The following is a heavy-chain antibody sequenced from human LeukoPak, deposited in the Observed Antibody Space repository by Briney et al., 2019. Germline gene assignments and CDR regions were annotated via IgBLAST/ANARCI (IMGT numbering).Heavy chain of an antibody. Sequence: GGSLRLSCAASGFTFSSYSMNWVRQAPGKGLEWVSYISSSSSTIYYADSVKGRFTISRDNAKNSLYLQMNSLRAEDTAVYYCARDHFSLITMVRGEIDAFDIWGQGTMVTVSS. CDR2: ISSSSSTI. CDR1: GFTFSSYS. D-gene: IGHD3-10*01. J-gene: IGHJ3*02. V-gene: IGHV3-48*04. CDR3: ARDHFSLITMVRGEIDAFDI.